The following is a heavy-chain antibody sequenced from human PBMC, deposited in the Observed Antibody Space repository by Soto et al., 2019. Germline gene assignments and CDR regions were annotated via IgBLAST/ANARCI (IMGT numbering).Heavy chain of an antibody. CDR3: VRDTMRASAAASLDY. V-gene: IGHV3-48*03. J-gene: IGHJ4*02. CDR1: GFTFSTYE. D-gene: IGHD2-2*01. CDR2: ISVSGNII. Sequence: HPGGSLRLSCAASGFTFSTYEFNWVRQAPGRGLEWISYISVSGNIIKYAESVKGRFTISRDNADNSLHLHVSNLRVDDTALYFCVRDTMRASAAASLDYWGQGTQVTVSS.